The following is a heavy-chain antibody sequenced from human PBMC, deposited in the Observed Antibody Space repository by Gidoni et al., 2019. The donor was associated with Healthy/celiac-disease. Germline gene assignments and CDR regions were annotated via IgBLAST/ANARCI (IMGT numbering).Heavy chain of an antibody. J-gene: IGHJ4*02. CDR3: ARVYSSSWNGGY. CDR2: IIPILGIA. CDR1: GGTFSSYA. D-gene: IGHD6-13*01. V-gene: IGHV1-69*04. Sequence: QVQLVQSGAEVKKPGSSVKVSCKASGGTFSSYAISGVRQAPGQGLEWMGRIIPILGIANYAQKFQGRVTITADKSTSTAYMELSSLRSEDTAVYYCARVYSSSWNGGYWGQGTLVTVSS.